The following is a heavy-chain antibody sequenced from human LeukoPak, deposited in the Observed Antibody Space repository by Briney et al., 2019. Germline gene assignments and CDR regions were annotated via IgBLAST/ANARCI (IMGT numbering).Heavy chain of an antibody. CDR1: GYTFTSYD. Sequence: ASVKVSCKASGYTFTSYDITWVRQAPGQGLEWMGWISAYNGNTNYAQNLQGRVTMTTDTSTSTAYMELRSLRSDATAVYYCARRLTYYDSSGHYDAFDIWGQGTMVTVSS. CDR3: ARRLTYYDSSGHYDAFDI. CDR2: ISAYNGNT. D-gene: IGHD3-22*01. J-gene: IGHJ3*02. V-gene: IGHV1-18*01.